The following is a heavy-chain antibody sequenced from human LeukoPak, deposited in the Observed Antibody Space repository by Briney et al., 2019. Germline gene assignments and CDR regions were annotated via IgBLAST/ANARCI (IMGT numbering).Heavy chain of an antibody. CDR1: GGSISSSDY. CDR2: ISYSGTT. CDR3: VRLQCQAYCGAFDL. J-gene: IGHJ3*01. D-gene: IGHD2-21*01. Sequence: SETLSLTCTVSGGSISSSDYWGWIRQPPEKGLEWIGFISYSGTTYYNPSLKSRVTMSVDSSKNHFSLILSSVTAVDTAVYYCVRLQCQAYCGAFDLWGQGTLVTVSS. V-gene: IGHV4-39*02.